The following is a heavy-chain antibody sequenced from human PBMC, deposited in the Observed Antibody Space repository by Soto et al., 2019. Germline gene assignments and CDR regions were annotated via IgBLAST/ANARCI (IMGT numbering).Heavy chain of an antibody. J-gene: IGHJ4*02. Sequence: SETLSLTCTVSGGSISSYYWSWIRQPPGKGLEWIGYIYYSGSTNYNPSLKSRVTISADTSKNQFSLKLSSVTAADTAVYYCARDRWGRTGTLLDYWGQGTLVTVSS. CDR3: ARDRWGRTGTLLDY. CDR2: IYYSGST. D-gene: IGHD1-1*01. CDR1: GGSISSYY. V-gene: IGHV4-59*01.